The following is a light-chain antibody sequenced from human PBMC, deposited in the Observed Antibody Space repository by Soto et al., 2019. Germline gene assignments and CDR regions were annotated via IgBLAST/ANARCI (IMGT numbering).Light chain of an antibody. CDR3: QHYDRT. CDR2: QTS. J-gene: IGKJ1*01. V-gene: IGKV3-20*01. CDR1: QYINTR. Sequence: EIVLTQSPATLSSFPGDRVTLSCRASQYINTRLAWYQHRPGQSPRLLIYQTSLRAAGIPARFSASGSGTDFSLTISRLEPEDFAVYFCQHYDRTFGQGTKVDIK.